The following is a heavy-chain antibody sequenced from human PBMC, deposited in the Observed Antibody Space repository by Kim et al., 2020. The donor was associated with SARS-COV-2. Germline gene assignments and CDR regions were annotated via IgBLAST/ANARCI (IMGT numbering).Heavy chain of an antibody. V-gene: IGHV1-8*01. Sequence: ASVNVSCKASGYTFTSYDINWVRQATGQGLEWMGWMNPNSGNTGYAQKFQGRVTMTRNTSISTAYMELSSLRSEDTAVYYCAREGITIFGVVMAGWFDPWGQGTLVTVSS. CDR2: MNPNSGNT. CDR3: AREGITIFGVVMAGWFDP. D-gene: IGHD3-3*01. CDR1: GYTFTSYD. J-gene: IGHJ5*02.